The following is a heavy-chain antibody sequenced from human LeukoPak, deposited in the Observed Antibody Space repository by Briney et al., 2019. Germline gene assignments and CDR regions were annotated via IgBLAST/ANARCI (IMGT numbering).Heavy chain of an antibody. CDR1: GFTFSSYW. V-gene: IGHV3-74*01. CDR3: ARGPYYYYYCMDV. CDR2: INSDGSST. J-gene: IGHJ6*04. Sequence: GGSLRLSCAASGFTFSSYWMHWVRQAPGKGLVWVSRINSDGSSTSYADSVKGRFTISRDNAKNTLYLQMNSLRAEDTAVYYCARGPYYYYYCMDVWGKGTTVTVSS.